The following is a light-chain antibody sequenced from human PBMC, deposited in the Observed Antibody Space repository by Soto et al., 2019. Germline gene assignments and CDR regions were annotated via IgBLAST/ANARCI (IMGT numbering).Light chain of an antibody. CDR3: QQYYDWYT. CDR2: GAS. V-gene: IGKV3-20*01. J-gene: IGKJ2*01. Sequence: EIVLTQSPGTLSLSPGERATLSCRASQSVSSSYLTWYQQKPGQAPRLLIYGASSRATGIPDRFSGSGSGTDFTLTISRLEPEDFAVYYCQQYYDWYTFGQGTKLETK. CDR1: QSVSSSY.